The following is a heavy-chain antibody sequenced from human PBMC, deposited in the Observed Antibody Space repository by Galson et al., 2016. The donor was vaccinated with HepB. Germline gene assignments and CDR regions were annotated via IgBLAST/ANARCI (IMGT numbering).Heavy chain of an antibody. CDR2: ININGDRT. CDR3: VKDLAGGDVWSGSPDY. Sequence: SLRLSCAGSGFTFRNYALHWVRQAPGKGLEYVSGININGDRTYYADSVNFRFTISRDDSENKLFLHMSSLRPEDTAVYYCVKDLAGGDVWSGSPDYWGQGTLVTVSS. V-gene: IGHV3-64D*06. CDR1: GFTFRNYA. D-gene: IGHD3-3*01. J-gene: IGHJ4*02.